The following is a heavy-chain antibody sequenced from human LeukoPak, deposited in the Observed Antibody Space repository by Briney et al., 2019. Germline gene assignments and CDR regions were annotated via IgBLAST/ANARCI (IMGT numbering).Heavy chain of an antibody. CDR1: GGTFSSYA. V-gene: IGHV1-69*04. CDR2: IIPILGIA. CDR3: ARETTVTPFDY. Sequence: ASVKVSCKASGGTFSSYAISWVRQASGQGLEWMGRIIPILGIANYAQKFQGRVTITADKSTSTAYMELSSLRSEDTAVYYCARETTVTPFDYWGQGTLVTVSS. D-gene: IGHD4-17*01. J-gene: IGHJ4*02.